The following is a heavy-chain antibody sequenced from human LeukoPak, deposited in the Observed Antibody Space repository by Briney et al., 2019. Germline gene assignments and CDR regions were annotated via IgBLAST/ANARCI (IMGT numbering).Heavy chain of an antibody. D-gene: IGHD4-17*01. V-gene: IGHV4-38-2*01. CDR2: IYYSGST. CDR1: GFTFSNYG. CDR3: ARRPAYGDYMDY. J-gene: IGHJ4*02. Sequence: GSLRLSCAASGFTFSNYGMSWVRQPPGKGLEWIGSIYYSGSTYYNPSLKSRVTISVDTSKNQFSLKLSSVTAADTAVYYCARRPAYGDYMDYWGQGTLVTVSS.